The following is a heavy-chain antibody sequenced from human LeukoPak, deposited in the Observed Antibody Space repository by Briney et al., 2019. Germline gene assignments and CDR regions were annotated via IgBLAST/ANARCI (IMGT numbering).Heavy chain of an antibody. V-gene: IGHV1-18*04. Sequence: GASVKVSCKASGYTFTSYGISWVRQAPGQGLEWMGWISAYNGNTNYAQKLQGRVTMATDTSTSTAYMELRSLRSDDTAVYYCARVYYGSGSYYVAYYGMDAWGKGTTVTVSS. CDR3: ARVYYGSGSYYVAYYGMDA. D-gene: IGHD3-10*01. CDR1: GYTFTSYG. J-gene: IGHJ6*04. CDR2: ISAYNGNT.